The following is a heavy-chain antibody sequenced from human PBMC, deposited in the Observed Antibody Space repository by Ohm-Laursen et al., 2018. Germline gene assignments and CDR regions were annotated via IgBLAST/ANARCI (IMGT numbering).Heavy chain of an antibody. Sequence: SLRLSCAASGFPFSGYSMNWARQPPGKGLEWVANIRQDGSEKYYVDSVKGRFTISRDNAKNSLYLQMNSLRGEDTALYYCARRQGMATIVDYWGQGTLVTVSS. CDR2: IRQDGSEK. V-gene: IGHV3-7*01. CDR3: ARRQGMATIVDY. CDR1: GFPFSGYS. D-gene: IGHD5-24*01. J-gene: IGHJ4*02.